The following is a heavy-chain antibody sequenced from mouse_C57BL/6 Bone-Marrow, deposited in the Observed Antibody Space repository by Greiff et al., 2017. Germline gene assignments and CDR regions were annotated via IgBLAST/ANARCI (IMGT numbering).Heavy chain of an antibody. D-gene: IGHD4-1*01. J-gene: IGHJ1*03. V-gene: IGHV5-16*01. CDR2: INYDGSST. CDR3: ARGRSGTTAVYWFFDV. Sequence: EVKLVESEGGLVQPGSSMKLSCTASGFTFSDYYMAWVRQVPEKGLEWVANINYDGSSTYYLDYLKSRFIISRDNAKNILYLQMSSLKSEDTATYYCARGRSGTTAVYWFFDVWGTGTTVTVSS. CDR1: GFTFSDYY.